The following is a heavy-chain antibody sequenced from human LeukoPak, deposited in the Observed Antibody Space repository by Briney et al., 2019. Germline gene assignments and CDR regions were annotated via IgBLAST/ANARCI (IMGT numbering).Heavy chain of an antibody. CDR1: GFTFSSYG. Sequence: GGSLRLSCAASGFTFSSYGMNWVRQAPGRGLEWVAYISSSSSYIYYADSVKGRFTISRDNAKKSLYLQMNSLRAEDTAVYYCARDPPTITLAGNGNDYWGQGTLVTVSS. CDR2: ISSSSSYI. D-gene: IGHD6-19*01. CDR3: ARDPPTITLAGNGNDY. J-gene: IGHJ4*02. V-gene: IGHV3-21*01.